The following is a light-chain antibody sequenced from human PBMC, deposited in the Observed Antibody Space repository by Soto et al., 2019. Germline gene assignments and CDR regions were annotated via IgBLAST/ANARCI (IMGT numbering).Light chain of an antibody. V-gene: IGKV3-15*01. CDR2: GAS. CDR3: QQYNNWPRT. J-gene: IGKJ1*01. CDR1: QSVSSN. Sequence: EIVMTQSPATLSVSPGERATLSCRASQSVSSNLAWYQQKPGQAPRLLIYGASTRATGIPAMFSGSGSGTVFTLTISRLQTEDFAVYYCQQYNNWPRTFGQGTKVEIK.